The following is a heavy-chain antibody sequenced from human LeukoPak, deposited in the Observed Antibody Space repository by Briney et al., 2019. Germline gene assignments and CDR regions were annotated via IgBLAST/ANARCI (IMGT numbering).Heavy chain of an antibody. J-gene: IGHJ4*02. CDR3: AKVFYGSGSYQN. V-gene: IGHV3-23*01. CDR1: GFTFSSYA. D-gene: IGHD3-10*01. Sequence: GGSLRLSCAASGFTFSSYAMSWVRQAPGKGLEWVPAISGSGGSTYYADSVKGRFTISRDNSKNTLYLQMNSLRAEDTAVYYWAKVFYGSGSYQNWGQGTLVTVSS. CDR2: ISGSGGST.